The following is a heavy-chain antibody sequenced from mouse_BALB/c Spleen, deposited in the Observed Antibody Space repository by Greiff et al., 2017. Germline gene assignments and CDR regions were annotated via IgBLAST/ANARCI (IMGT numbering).Heavy chain of an antibody. Sequence: EVKLMESGPGLVKPSQSLSLTCSVTGYSITSGYYWNWIRQFPGNKLEWMGYISYDGSNNYNPSLKNRISITRDTSKNQFFLKLNSVTTEDTATYYCARRYGYDYDEGFAYWGQGTLVTVSA. D-gene: IGHD2-4*01. V-gene: IGHV3-6*02. CDR3: ARRYGYDYDEGFAY. J-gene: IGHJ3*01. CDR2: ISYDGSN. CDR1: GYSITSGYY.